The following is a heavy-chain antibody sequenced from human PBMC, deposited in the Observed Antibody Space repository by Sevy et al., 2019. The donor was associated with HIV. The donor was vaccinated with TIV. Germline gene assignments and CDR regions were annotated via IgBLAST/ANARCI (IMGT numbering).Heavy chain of an antibody. D-gene: IGHD3-22*01. V-gene: IGHV4-30-2*01. Sequence: SETLSLTCAVSGGSISSGGYSWSWIRQPPGKGLEWIGYIYHSGSTYYNPSLKSRVTISVDRSKNRFSLKLSSVTAADTAVYYGASALVMYYYDSSGWGWFDPWGQGTLVTVSS. J-gene: IGHJ5*02. CDR1: GGSISSGGYS. CDR3: ASALVMYYYDSSGWGWFDP. CDR2: IYHSGST.